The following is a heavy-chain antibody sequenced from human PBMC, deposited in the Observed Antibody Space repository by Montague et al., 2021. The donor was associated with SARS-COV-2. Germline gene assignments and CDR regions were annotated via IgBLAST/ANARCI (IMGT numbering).Heavy chain of an antibody. D-gene: IGHD3-16*01. Sequence: SETLSLTCSVSGHSINTSPYYWAWLRQPPGKALEWIGNILYIDKTYYNPFLQSRVKMSVDTSKNQFSLKLSSVTAADTAVYYCARSGGVYDYVWGSYLRRSTNYGMDVWGQGTTVTVSS. J-gene: IGHJ6*02. CDR3: ARSGGVYDYVWGSYLRRSTNYGMDV. V-gene: IGHV4-39*07. CDR2: ILYIDKT. CDR1: GHSINTSPYY.